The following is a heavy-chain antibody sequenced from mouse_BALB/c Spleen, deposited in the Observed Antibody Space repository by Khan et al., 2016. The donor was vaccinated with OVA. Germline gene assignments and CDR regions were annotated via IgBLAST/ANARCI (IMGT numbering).Heavy chain of an antibody. Sequence: QVQLKQSGPAMVAPSQSLSITCTVSGFSLTNYGVHWVRQPPGTGLEWLGLIWAGGRTNYNSALMSRLSISKDNSKSQVFLKMNSLQADDTAIYSCARFFGNYGWYFDVWGAGTTVTVSS. CDR2: IWAGGRT. D-gene: IGHD2-1*01. V-gene: IGHV2-9*02. CDR1: GFSLTNYG. CDR3: ARFFGNYGWYFDV. J-gene: IGHJ1*01.